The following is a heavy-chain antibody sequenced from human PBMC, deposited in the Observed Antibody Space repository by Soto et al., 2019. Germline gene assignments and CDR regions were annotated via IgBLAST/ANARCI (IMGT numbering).Heavy chain of an antibody. CDR2: ISSSSYI. J-gene: IGHJ6*02. V-gene: IGHV3-21*01. D-gene: IGHD3-3*01. Sequence: QLVESGGGLVKPGGSLRLSCAASGFTFSSYSMNWVRQAPGKGLEWVSSISSSSYIYYADSVKGRFTISRDNAKNSLYLQMNSLRAEDTAVYYCARDKYDFWSGYYYYYYYGMDVWGQGTTVTVSS. CDR1: GFTFSSYS. CDR3: ARDKYDFWSGYYYYYYYGMDV.